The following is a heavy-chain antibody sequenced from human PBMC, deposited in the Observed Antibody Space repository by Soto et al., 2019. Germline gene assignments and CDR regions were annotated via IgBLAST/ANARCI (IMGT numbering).Heavy chain of an antibody. CDR3: AGGSSSWSNWFDP. Sequence: QVQLQESGPGLVKPSQTLSPTCTVSGGSISSGGYYWSWIRQHPGKGLEWIGYIYYSGSTYYNPSPKRRVTISVGTSKNQFSLKLSSVTAADTAVYYCAGGSSSWSNWFDPWGQGTLVTVSS. CDR2: IYYSGST. J-gene: IGHJ5*02. V-gene: IGHV4-31*03. D-gene: IGHD6-13*01. CDR1: GGSISSGGYY.